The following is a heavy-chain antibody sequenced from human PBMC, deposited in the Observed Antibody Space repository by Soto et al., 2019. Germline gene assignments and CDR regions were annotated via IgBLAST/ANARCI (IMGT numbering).Heavy chain of an antibody. CDR3: ARRLFVRGTLGYYEY. Sequence: QVHLQESGPGLVKPSETLSLTCSVSNDSIRSDNWWSWVRQPPGKGLEWIGEIFHSGSSNNNPSLKSRVTLSVDKSKNEFSLRLTSVSAADTAVYYCARRLFVRGTLGYYEYWGQGTLVTVSS. D-gene: IGHD3-10*02. V-gene: IGHV4-4*02. CDR2: IFHSGSS. CDR1: NDSIRSDNW. J-gene: IGHJ4*02.